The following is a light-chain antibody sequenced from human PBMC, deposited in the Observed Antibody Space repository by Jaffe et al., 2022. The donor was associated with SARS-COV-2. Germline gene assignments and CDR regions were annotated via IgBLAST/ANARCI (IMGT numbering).Light chain of an antibody. Sequence: QSVLTQPPSASGTPGQRVTISCSGGSSNIGSNNVNWYQQLPGTAPKLLIYNSNQRPSGVPDRFSGSKSGTSASLAIRGLQSEDEADYYCAAWDGSLNGPVFGGGTKLTVL. V-gene: IGLV1-44*01. J-gene: IGLJ2*01. CDR1: SSNIGSNN. CDR2: NSN. CDR3: AAWDGSLNGPV.